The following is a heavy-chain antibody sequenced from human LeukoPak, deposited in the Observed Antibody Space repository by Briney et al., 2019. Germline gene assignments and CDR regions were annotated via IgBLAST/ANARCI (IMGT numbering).Heavy chain of an antibody. Sequence: ASVKVSCKASGGTFSSYAISWVRQAPGQGLEWMGIINPSGGSTSYAQKFQGRVTMTRDTSTSTVYMELSSLRSEDTAVYYCARGPLPGYYYDSSGYNGAFDIWGQGTMVTVSS. CDR2: INPSGGST. J-gene: IGHJ3*02. V-gene: IGHV1-46*01. D-gene: IGHD3-22*01. CDR3: ARGPLPGYYYDSSGYNGAFDI. CDR1: GGTFSSYA.